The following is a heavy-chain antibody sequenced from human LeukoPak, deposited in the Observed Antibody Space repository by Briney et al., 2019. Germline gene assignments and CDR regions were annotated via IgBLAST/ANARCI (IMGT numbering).Heavy chain of an antibody. J-gene: IGHJ2*01. V-gene: IGHV4-59*01. Sequence: SSETLSLTCTVSGGSISSYYWSWIRQPPGRGLEWIGYTSYSGSTDYNPSLRSRVTLSVDTSKNQLSLKLSSVTAADTAVYYCGRRTSYGTLTGYTYWYFDLWGRGTLVTVSS. D-gene: IGHD3-9*01. CDR3: GRRTSYGTLTGYTYWYFDL. CDR2: TSYSGST. CDR1: GGSISSYY.